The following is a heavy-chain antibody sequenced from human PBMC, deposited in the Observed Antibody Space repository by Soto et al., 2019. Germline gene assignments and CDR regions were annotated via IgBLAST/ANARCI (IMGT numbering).Heavy chain of an antibody. CDR1: GFTFSSYA. CDR3: ARDENYYDSSGPLDY. CDR2: ISYDGSNK. V-gene: IGHV3-30-3*01. Sequence: VGSMRLACAASGFTFSSYAMHWVRPAPGKGLEWVAVISYDGSNKYYADSVKGRFTISRDNSKNTLYLQMNSLRAEDTAVYYCARDENYYDSSGPLDYWGQGTLVTVSS. J-gene: IGHJ4*02. D-gene: IGHD3-22*01.